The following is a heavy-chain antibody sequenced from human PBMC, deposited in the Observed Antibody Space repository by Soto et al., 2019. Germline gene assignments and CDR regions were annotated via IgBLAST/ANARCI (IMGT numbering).Heavy chain of an antibody. CDR2: IWYDGSNK. D-gene: IGHD3-3*01. CDR1: GFTFSSYG. Sequence: WGSLRLSCSASGFTFSSYGMHWGRQAPGKGLEWVAVIWYDGSNKYYADTVKGRFTISRDNSKNTLYLQMNSLRAEDTAVYYCASGLGWSGYYTGYYYYGMDVWGQGTTVTVSS. V-gene: IGHV3-33*01. CDR3: ASGLGWSGYYTGYYYYGMDV. J-gene: IGHJ6*02.